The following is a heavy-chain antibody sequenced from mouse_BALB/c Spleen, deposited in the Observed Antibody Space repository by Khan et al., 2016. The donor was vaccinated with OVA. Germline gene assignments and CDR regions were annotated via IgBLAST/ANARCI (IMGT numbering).Heavy chain of an antibody. V-gene: IGHV5-6-4*01. Sequence: EVQLVESGGGLVKPGGSLKLSCAASGFTFSSYTMSWVRQTPEKRLEWVATISSGGTYTYYIDSVEGRFTFTRDSAKNTLYLEMTSLKSEDTAIYYCTRREGYYGNPYAIDFWGQGTSVTVSS. J-gene: IGHJ4*01. D-gene: IGHD2-1*01. CDR2: ISSGGTYT. CDR3: TRREGYYGNPYAIDF. CDR1: GFTFSSYT.